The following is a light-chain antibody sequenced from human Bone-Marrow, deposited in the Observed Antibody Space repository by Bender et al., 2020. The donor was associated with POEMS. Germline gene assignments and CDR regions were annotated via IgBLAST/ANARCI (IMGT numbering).Light chain of an antibody. CDR1: SRDVGGYNS. CDR3: CSYAGGTSLL. CDR2: HDT. V-gene: IGLV2-11*01. J-gene: IGLJ3*02. Sequence: QSALTQPRSVSGSPGQSVTISCTGTSRDVGGYNSVSWYQQHPGKAPKLMIFHDTERPSGVSNRFSGSKSGNTASLTISDLQSEDEADYYYCSYAGGTSLLFGGGTKLTVL.